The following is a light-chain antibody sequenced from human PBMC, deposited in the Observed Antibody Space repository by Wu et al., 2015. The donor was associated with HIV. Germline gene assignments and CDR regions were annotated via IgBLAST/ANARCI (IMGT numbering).Light chain of an antibody. J-gene: IGKJ2*01. Sequence: DIQMTQSPSSLSASVGDRVTITCRASQTISNYLNWFQQKPGKAPKLLIYAASSLQGGVPSRFSGSGSGTDFTLTISSLQPEDFATYFCQQSYITPGTFGQGTKLEIK. CDR2: AAS. V-gene: IGKV1-39*01. CDR1: QTISNY. CDR3: QQSYITPGT.